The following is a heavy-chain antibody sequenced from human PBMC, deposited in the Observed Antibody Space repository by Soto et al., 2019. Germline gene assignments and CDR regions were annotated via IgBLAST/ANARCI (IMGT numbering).Heavy chain of an antibody. J-gene: IGHJ4*02. CDR3: AKDIRPWSGYYTVPLGLREGSYFDY. Sequence: EVQLLESGGGLVQPGGSLRLSCAASGFTFSSYAISWVRQAPGKGLEWVSAISGSGGSTYYADSVKGRFTISRDNSKNTLYLQMNSLRAEDTAVYYCAKDIRPWSGYYTVPLGLREGSYFDYWGQGTLVTVSS. D-gene: IGHD3-3*01. V-gene: IGHV3-23*01. CDR1: GFTFSSYA. CDR2: ISGSGGST.